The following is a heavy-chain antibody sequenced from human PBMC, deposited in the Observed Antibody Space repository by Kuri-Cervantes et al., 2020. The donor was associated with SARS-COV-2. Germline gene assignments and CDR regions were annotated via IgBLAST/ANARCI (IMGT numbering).Heavy chain of an antibody. CDR1: NYTIKSSFY. J-gene: IGHJ6*02. CDR3: ARAPREWRTKYYYYGMDV. Sequence: SETLSLTCNVFNYTIKSSFYWAWIRQHPGRGLEWIESISDSGTTHYNPSLKSRVTISVDTSKNQFSLKLSSVTAADTAVYYCARAPREWRTKYYYYGMDVWGQGTTVTVSS. CDR2: ISDSGTT. D-gene: IGHD3-3*01. V-gene: IGHV4-38-2*02.